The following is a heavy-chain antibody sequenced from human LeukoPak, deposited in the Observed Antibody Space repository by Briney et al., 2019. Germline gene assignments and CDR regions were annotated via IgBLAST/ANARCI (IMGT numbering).Heavy chain of an antibody. J-gene: IGHJ4*02. Sequence: GGSLRLSCAASGFTFSSYGMHWVRQAPGKGLEWVAVISHDGSDKYYAESVKGRFTISRDNSKNTLYLQMNSLGAEDTAVFYCAKDLRGSFDYWGQGTLVTVSS. CDR1: GFTFSSYG. D-gene: IGHD3-16*01. CDR3: AKDLRGSFDY. V-gene: IGHV3-30*18. CDR2: ISHDGSDK.